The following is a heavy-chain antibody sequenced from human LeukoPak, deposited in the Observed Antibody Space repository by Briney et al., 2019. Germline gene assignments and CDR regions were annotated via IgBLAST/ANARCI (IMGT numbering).Heavy chain of an antibody. CDR3: AREEGYCSGGSCYSAYYYGMDV. V-gene: IGHV1-69*13. CDR2: IIPIFGTA. J-gene: IGHJ6*04. Sequence: SVKVSFKASGGTFSSYAISWVRQAPGQGLEWMGGIIPIFGTANYAQKFQGRVTITGDESTSTAYMELSSLRSEDTAVYYCAREEGYCSGGSCYSAYYYGMDVWGKGTTVTVSS. CDR1: GGTFSSYA. D-gene: IGHD2-15*01.